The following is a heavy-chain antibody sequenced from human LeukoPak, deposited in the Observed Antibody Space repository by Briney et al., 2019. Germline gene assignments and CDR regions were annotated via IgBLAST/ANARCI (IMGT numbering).Heavy chain of an antibody. D-gene: IGHD3-22*01. CDR2: ISGSGGYT. V-gene: IGHV3-23*01. CDR1: GFTFSNYA. CDR3: AKHSAEYYYDTGGFPTD. Sequence: GGSLRLSCVASGFTFSNYAVAWVRQAPGKGLEWVSRISGSGGYTYYADTVKGRFTISRDNSKNTLYLQMNSLRAEDTAVYFCAKHSAEYYYDTGGFPTDWGQGSLVTVSS. J-gene: IGHJ4*02.